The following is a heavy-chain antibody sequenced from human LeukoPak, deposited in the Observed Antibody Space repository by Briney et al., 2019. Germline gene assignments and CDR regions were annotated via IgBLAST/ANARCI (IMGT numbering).Heavy chain of an antibody. CDR1: GGSFSGYY. Sequence: SETLSLTCAVYGGSFSGYYWNWIRQPPGKGLEWIGKINHSGSTNYNPSLKSRVTISVDTSKNQFSLNLSSVTAADTAVYYCVRILNYYHSSGLDYWGQGTLVTVSS. J-gene: IGHJ4*02. V-gene: IGHV4-34*01. CDR3: VRILNYYHSSGLDY. D-gene: IGHD3-22*01. CDR2: INHSGST.